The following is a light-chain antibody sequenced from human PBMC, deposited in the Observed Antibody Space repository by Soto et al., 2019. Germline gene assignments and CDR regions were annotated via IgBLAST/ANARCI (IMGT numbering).Light chain of an antibody. CDR2: EVS. CDR3: SSYTSSSNYV. Sequence: QSVLTQPACVSGSPGQSITISCTGTSSDVGGYNYVSWYQQHPAKAPKLMIFEVSNRPSGISNRFSGSKSGNTASLTISGLQAEDEADYYCSSYTSSSNYVFGTGTKVTVL. CDR1: SSDVGGYNY. V-gene: IGLV2-14*01. J-gene: IGLJ1*01.